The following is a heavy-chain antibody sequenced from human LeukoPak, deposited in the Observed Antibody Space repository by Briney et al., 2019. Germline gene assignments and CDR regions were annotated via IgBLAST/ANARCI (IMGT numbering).Heavy chain of an antibody. CDR2: IYPGDSDT. Sequence: GESLKISCKVSGYTFPTYWIGWVRPLPGKGLEWMGIIYPGDSDTRYSPSFQGQVTISADKSISTAYLQWSSLKASDTAMYYCARQVGDYVLYFDYWGQGTLVTVSS. J-gene: IGHJ4*02. CDR1: GYTFPTYW. D-gene: IGHD4-17*01. V-gene: IGHV5-51*01. CDR3: ARQVGDYVLYFDY.